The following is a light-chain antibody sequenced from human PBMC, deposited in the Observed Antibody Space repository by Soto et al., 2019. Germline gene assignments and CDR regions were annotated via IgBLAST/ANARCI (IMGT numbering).Light chain of an antibody. J-gene: IGLJ2*01. V-gene: IGLV2-11*01. Sequence: QSALTQPRSVSGSPGQSVTFSCTGTSTDVSTYNFVSWYQQHPGKAPKLVIYDVSQRPSGVPDRFSGSKSGDTASLTISGLQAEDEADYYCCSYAGTYTSFGGGTKVTVL. CDR1: STDVSTYNF. CDR3: CSYAGTYTS. CDR2: DVS.